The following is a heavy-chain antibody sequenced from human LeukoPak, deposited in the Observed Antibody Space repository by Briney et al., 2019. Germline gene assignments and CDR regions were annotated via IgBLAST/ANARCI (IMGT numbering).Heavy chain of an antibody. D-gene: IGHD2-21*02. Sequence: ASVKVSCKASGYTFSAYYIHWVRQAPGQGFEWMGWINPRSGDTKYAQKFLGSVTMTRNTSYTTAYMELSSLRSDDTAVYFCARLRGQRYGDLFDYWGQGTLVTGSS. CDR2: INPRSGDT. CDR1: GYTFSAYY. J-gene: IGHJ4*02. CDR3: ARLRGQRYGDLFDY. V-gene: IGHV1-2*02.